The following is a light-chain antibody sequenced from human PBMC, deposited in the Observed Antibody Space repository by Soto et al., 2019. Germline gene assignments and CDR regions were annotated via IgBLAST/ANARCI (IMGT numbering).Light chain of an antibody. J-gene: IGLJ2*01. CDR1: SSDVGAYNF. CDR3: SSFTTSSALVV. V-gene: IGLV2-14*01. CDR2: EVS. Sequence: QSALTQPASVSGSPGQSITISCSGTSSDVGAYNFVSWYQQHPGKAPKLMIFEVSNRPSGVSDRFSGSKSGNMASLTISGLQGEDGADYYCSSFTTSSALVVFGGGTKLTVL.